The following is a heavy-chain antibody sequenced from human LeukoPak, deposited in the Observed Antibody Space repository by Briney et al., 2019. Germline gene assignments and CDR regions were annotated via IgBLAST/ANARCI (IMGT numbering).Heavy chain of an antibody. V-gene: IGHV1-69*01. J-gene: IGHJ4*02. CDR2: IIPIFGTA. CDR1: GGTFSSYA. CDR3: AAGCSSTSCYLKGPLDY. Sequence: GASVKVSCKASGGTFSSYAISWVRQAPGQGLEWMGGIIPIFGTANYAQKFQGRVTITAGESTSTAYMELSSLRSEDTAVYYCAAGCSSTSCYLKGPLDYWGQGTLVTVSS. D-gene: IGHD2-2*01.